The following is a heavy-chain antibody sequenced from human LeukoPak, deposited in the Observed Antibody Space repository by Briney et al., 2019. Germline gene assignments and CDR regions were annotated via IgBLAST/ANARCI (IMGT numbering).Heavy chain of an antibody. D-gene: IGHD3-10*01. CDR2: ISWNSGSI. CDR3: ASSGSYYRNFDY. Sequence: PGGSLRLSCAASGFTFDDYAMHWVRQAPGKGLEWVSGISWNSGSIGYADSVKGRFTISRDNAKNSLYLQMNSLRAEDTALYYSASSGSYYRNFDYWGQGTLVTVSS. J-gene: IGHJ4*02. CDR1: GFTFDDYA. V-gene: IGHV3-9*01.